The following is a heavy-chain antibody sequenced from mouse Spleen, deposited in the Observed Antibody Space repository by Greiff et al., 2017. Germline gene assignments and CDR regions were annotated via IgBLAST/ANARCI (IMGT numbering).Heavy chain of an antibody. J-gene: IGHJ4*01. V-gene: IGHV1-59*01. CDR3: ARENYRYDGAMDY. CDR2: IDPSDSYT. CDR1: GYTFTSYW. Sequence: QVQLQQPGAELVRPGTSVKLSCKASGYTFTSYWMHWVKQRPGQGLEWIGVIDPSDSYTNYNQKFKGKATLTVDTSSSTAYMQLSSLTSEDSAVYYCARENYRYDGAMDYWGQGTSVTVSS. D-gene: IGHD2-14*01.